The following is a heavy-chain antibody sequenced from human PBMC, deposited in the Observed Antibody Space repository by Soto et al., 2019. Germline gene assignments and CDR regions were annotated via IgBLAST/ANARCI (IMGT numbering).Heavy chain of an antibody. V-gene: IGHV3-48*02. CDR2: ITSSSDTI. CDR1: GFTFSSYS. Sequence: EVQLVESGGGLVQPGGYLRLSCAASGFTFSSYSMNWVRQAPGKGLEWVSYITSSSDTIYYADSVKGRFTISRDNAKNSLYLQMNSLGDEDTAVYYCARLPKGTTVTAWGQGTLVTVSS. CDR3: ARLPKGTTVTA. J-gene: IGHJ4*02. D-gene: IGHD4-17*01.